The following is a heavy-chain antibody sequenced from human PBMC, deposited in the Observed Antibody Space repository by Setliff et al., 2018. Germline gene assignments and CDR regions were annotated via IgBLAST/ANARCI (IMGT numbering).Heavy chain of an antibody. J-gene: IGHJ4*02. CDR3: FRDPIRHDYDSSGDTYPFDY. Sequence: SETLSLTCTVSGYSIRSGYYWGWIRQSPGKVLEWLGSISHTGMIYYNPSVESSLTISMDTSKNQFYLRLRSVTAADTAVYYCFRDPIRHDYDSSGDTYPFDYWGQGMLVTVSS. CDR1: GYSIRSGYY. D-gene: IGHD3-22*01. V-gene: IGHV4-38-2*02. CDR2: ISHTGMI.